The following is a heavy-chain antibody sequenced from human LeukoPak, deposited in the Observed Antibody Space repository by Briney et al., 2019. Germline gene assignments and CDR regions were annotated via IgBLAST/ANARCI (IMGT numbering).Heavy chain of an antibody. CDR1: GFTFSDAW. D-gene: IGHD4-17*01. CDR3: SVRGLPFPFPFDH. V-gene: IGHV3-15*01. J-gene: IGHJ4*02. CDR2: IKSKAHGGTT. Sequence: PGGSLRLSCAASGFTFSDAWMYWVRQAPGKGLEWVGRIKSKAHGGTTDFAAPVKGRFTISIDDSQNTLYLQMNSLKNEDTPVYYCSVRGLPFPFPFDHWGQGTLVTVSS.